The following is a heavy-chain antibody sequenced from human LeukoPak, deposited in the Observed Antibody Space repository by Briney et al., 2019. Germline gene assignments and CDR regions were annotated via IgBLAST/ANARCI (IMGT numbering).Heavy chain of an antibody. V-gene: IGHV4-34*01. CDR3: ASPSGYGMDV. Sequence: SETLSLACAVYGGSFSGYYWSWIRQPPGKGLEWIGEINHSGSTNYNPSLKSRVTISVDTSKNQFSLKLSSVTAVDTAVYYCASPSGYGMDVWGQGTTVTVSS. CDR1: GGSFSGYY. CDR2: INHSGST. D-gene: IGHD6-6*01. J-gene: IGHJ6*02.